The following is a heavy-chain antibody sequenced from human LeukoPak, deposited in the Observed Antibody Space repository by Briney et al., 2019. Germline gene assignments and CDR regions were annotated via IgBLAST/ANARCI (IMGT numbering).Heavy chain of an antibody. CDR1: GFAFSFYA. D-gene: IGHD6-19*01. V-gene: IGHV3-23*01. J-gene: IGHJ5*01. Sequence: GGSLRLACAASGFAFSFYAMSWLRQPPGKGLEWVSTINANSGTTSYAASVRGRFTISRDNSKNTLYLQVNTLRADDTATYYCAKPISGGLAVTADWFHPWGQGTLVVVSS. CDR3: AKPISGGLAVTADWFHP. CDR2: INANSGTT.